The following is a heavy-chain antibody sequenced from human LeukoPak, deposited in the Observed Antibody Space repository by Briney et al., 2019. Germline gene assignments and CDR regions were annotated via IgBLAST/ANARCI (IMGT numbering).Heavy chain of an antibody. V-gene: IGHV3-13*01. CDR1: GFTLSTYN. CDR3: ARVRIGAWILDY. J-gene: IGHJ4*02. D-gene: IGHD1-1*01. CDR2: IGPAGDT. Sequence: GGSLRLSCAASGFTLSTYNMHWVRQATGKGLEWVSAIGPAGDTYYSGSVKGRFTISRENAKNSLYLQMNSMRAGDTAVYYCARVRIGAWILDYWGQGALVTVSS.